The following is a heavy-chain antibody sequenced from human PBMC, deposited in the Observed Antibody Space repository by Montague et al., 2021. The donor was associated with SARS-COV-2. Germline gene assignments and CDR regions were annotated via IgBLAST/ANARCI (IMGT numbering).Heavy chain of an antibody. D-gene: IGHD3-10*01. J-gene: IGHJ3*01. Sequence: SLRLSCAASGFTFDDYAMHWVRQAPGKGLEWVSLINGDGLTTLLIDSVEGRFIISRDNSKNSLYLRMKSLRTEDTALYFCVKDMSEFDDLNAFDVWGQGTQVTVSS. CDR3: VKDMSEFDDLNAFDV. CDR1: GFTFDDYA. V-gene: IGHV3-43*02. CDR2: INGDGLTT.